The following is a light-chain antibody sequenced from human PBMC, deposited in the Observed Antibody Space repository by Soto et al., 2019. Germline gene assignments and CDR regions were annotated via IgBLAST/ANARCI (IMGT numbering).Light chain of an antibody. V-gene: IGLV2-8*01. CDR1: ASNVGGYNY. CDR2: EFR. Sequence: QSALTQPPSASGSPGQSVTISCTGAASNVGGYNYVSWYQQHPGKPPKLIISEFRELASGVPDRFSASKSGNTASLTVSGLQAEDEADYYCSSYAGSNNVIFGGGTKLTVL. CDR3: SSYAGSNNVI. J-gene: IGLJ2*01.